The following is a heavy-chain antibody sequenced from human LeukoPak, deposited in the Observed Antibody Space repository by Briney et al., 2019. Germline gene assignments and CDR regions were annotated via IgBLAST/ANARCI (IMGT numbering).Heavy chain of an antibody. CDR1: GFTVSSYY. J-gene: IGHJ4*02. Sequence: GGSLRLSCVASGFTVSSYYMSWVRQAPGKGLEWVSAISNNGGYTYYADSVQGRFTISRDNSKSTLCLQMNSLRAEDTAVYYCAKQLGYCSNGSCYFPYWGQGTLVTVSS. CDR2: ISNNGGYT. D-gene: IGHD2-15*01. CDR3: AKQLGYCSNGSCYFPY. V-gene: IGHV3-23*01.